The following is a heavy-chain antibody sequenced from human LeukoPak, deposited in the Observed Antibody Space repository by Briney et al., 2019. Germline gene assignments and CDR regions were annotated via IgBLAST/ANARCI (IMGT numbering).Heavy chain of an antibody. Sequence: SETLSLTCTVSGYSISSGYYWGWIRQPPGNGLEWIGTIYHSGSTYYNPSLKSRITISVDTSKNQFSLKLSSVTAADTAVYYCARARRSWGTFDIWGQGSMVTVSS. CDR1: GYSISSGYY. CDR2: IYHSGST. D-gene: IGHD7-27*01. J-gene: IGHJ3*02. CDR3: ARARRSWGTFDI. V-gene: IGHV4-38-2*02.